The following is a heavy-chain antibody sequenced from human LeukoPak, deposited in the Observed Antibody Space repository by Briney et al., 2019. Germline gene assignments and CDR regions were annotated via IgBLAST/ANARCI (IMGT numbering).Heavy chain of an antibody. D-gene: IGHD2-8*01. CDR2: IYHSGTT. CDR1: GGSISSSNW. J-gene: IGHJ4*02. V-gene: IGHV4-4*02. Sequence: SSETLSLTCAVSGGSISSSNWWSWARQPPGKGLEWIGEIYHSGTTNYNPSLESRVTISVDKSANQFSLKLNSVTAADTAVYYCARSTYGLGGYFDYWGQGTLVTVSS. CDR3: ARSTYGLGGYFDY.